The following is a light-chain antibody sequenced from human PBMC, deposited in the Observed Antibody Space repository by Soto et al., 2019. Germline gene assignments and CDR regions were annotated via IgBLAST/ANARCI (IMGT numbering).Light chain of an antibody. J-gene: IGLJ1*01. CDR3: SSYTSSSTL. CDR1: SSDVGSYNY. Sequence: QSALTQPASVSGSPVQSITISCTGTSSDVGSYNYVSWYQQHPGKAPKLMIYEVSDRPSGISSRFSGSKSGNTASLTISGLQTEDETDYYCSSYTSSSTLFGTGTKSPS. CDR2: EVS. V-gene: IGLV2-14*01.